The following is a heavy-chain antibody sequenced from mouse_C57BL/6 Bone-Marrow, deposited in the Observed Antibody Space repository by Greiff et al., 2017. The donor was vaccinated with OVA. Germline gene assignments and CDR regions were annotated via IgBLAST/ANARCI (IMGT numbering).Heavy chain of an antibody. CDR3: ARWLGMDY. V-gene: IGHV1-82*01. J-gene: IGHJ2*01. Sequence: VKLMESGPELVKPGASVKISCKASGYAFSSSWMNWVKQRPGKGLEWIGRIYPGDGDTNYNGKFKGKATLTADKSSSTAYMQLSSLTSEDSAVYFCARWLGMDYWGQGTTLTVSS. CDR2: IYPGDGDT. D-gene: IGHD2-2*01. CDR1: GYAFSSSW.